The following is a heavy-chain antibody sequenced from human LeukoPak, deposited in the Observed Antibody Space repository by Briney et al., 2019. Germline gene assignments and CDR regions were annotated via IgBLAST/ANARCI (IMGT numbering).Heavy chain of an antibody. D-gene: IGHD1-26*01. CDR3: ARVGSGCFDY. CDR2: IYYSGSG. V-gene: IGHV4-59*01. J-gene: IGHJ4*02. Sequence: TSETLSLTCTVSGDSINNYYWSWIRQPPGKGLEWIAYIYYSGSGNYNPSLKSRVTLSVDTSKNQFSLKLSSVTAADTAVYYCARVGSGCFDYWGQGTLVAVSS. CDR1: GDSINNYY.